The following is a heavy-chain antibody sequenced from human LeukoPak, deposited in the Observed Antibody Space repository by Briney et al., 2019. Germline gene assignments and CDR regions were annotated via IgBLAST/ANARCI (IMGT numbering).Heavy chain of an antibody. D-gene: IGHD1-26*01. J-gene: IGHJ4*02. Sequence: GGSLILSCAASGFTFSSYSMNWVRQAPGKGLEWVSSISSSSSYIYYADSVKGRFTISRDNAKNSLYLQMNSLRAEDTAVYYCARWSIVGAPVWGQGTLVTVSS. V-gene: IGHV3-21*01. CDR2: ISSSSSYI. CDR3: ARWSIVGAPV. CDR1: GFTFSSYS.